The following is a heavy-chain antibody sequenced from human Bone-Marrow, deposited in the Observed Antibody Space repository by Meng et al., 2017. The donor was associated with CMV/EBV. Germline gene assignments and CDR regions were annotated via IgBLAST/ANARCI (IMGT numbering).Heavy chain of an antibody. CDR3: AREPLTPMTTVTTNAMDV. CDR1: GFTFSSYW. Sequence: GESLKISCAASGFTFSSYWMSWVRQAPGKGLEWVANIKRDGSEKYYVDSVKGRFTISRDNAKNSLYLQMNRLRAKDTAVYYCAREPLTPMTTVTTNAMDVWGPGTTVTGSS. V-gene: IGHV3-7*01. CDR2: IKRDGSEK. D-gene: IGHD4-11*01. J-gene: IGHJ6*02.